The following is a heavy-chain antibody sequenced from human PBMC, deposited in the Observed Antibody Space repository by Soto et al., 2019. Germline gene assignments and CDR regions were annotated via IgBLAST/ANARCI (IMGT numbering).Heavy chain of an antibody. CDR3: AHSGTSNYGDDAFDI. D-gene: IGHD4-4*01. CDR1: GFSLSTSGVG. J-gene: IGHJ3*02. CDR2: IYWDDDK. Sequence: QITLKESGPPLVKPTQPLTLTCTFSGFSLSTSGVGVGWIRQPPGKALEWLALIYWDDDKRYSPSLKSRLTITKDTSKNQVVLTMTNMDPVDTAPYYCAHSGTSNYGDDAFDIWGQGTMVTVSS. V-gene: IGHV2-5*02.